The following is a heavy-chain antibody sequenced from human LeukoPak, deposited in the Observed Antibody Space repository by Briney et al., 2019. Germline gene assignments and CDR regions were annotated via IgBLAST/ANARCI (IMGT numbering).Heavy chain of an antibody. Sequence: SETLSLTCAVYGGSFSGYYWSWIRQPPGKGLEWIGEINHSGSTNYNPSLKSRVTISVDTSKNQFPLKLSSVTAADTAVYYCARSGRGITMVRGVRFPFDYWGQGTLVTVSS. V-gene: IGHV4-34*01. D-gene: IGHD3-10*01. J-gene: IGHJ4*02. CDR3: ARSGRGITMVRGVRFPFDY. CDR2: INHSGST. CDR1: GGSFSGYY.